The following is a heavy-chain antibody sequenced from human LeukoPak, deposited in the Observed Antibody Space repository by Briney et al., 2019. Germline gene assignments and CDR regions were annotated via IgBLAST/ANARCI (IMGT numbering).Heavy chain of an antibody. CDR1: GGSISSYY. J-gene: IGHJ4*02. CDR2: IYYSWST. Sequence: PSETLSLTCTVSGGSISSYYWSWLRQPPGKGLEWIGYIYYSWSTNYNPSLRRRVTISVDTSKNQFSLKLISVTAANTAVYSCARGGNYGDYDGYFDYWGQGTLVTVSS. CDR3: ARGGNYGDYDGYFDY. V-gene: IGHV4-59*08. D-gene: IGHD4-17*01.